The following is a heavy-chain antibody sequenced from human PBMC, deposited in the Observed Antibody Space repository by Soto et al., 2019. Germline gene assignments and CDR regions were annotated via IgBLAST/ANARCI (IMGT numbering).Heavy chain of an antibody. Sequence: SVKVSCRASGGTFSSYAISWVRQAPGQGLEWMGGIIPIFGTANYAQKFQGRVTITADKSTSTAYMELSSLRSEDTAVYYCARDPGRPLITGTTDWGQGTLVTVSS. CDR3: ARDPGRPLITGTTD. CDR2: IIPIFGTA. D-gene: IGHD1-7*01. J-gene: IGHJ4*02. CDR1: GGTFSSYA. V-gene: IGHV1-69*06.